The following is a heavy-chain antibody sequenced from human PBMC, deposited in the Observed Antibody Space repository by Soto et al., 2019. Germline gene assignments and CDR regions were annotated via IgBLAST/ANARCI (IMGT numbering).Heavy chain of an antibody. V-gene: IGHV3-9*01. CDR1: GFTFDDYA. J-gene: IGHJ6*02. Sequence: GGSLRLSCAASGFTFDDYAMHWVRQAPGKGLEWVSGISWNSGSIGYADSVKGRFTISRDNAKNSLYLQMNSLRAEDTAWYYCAKDNMVRGVKGGYYYNYYGMDVWGQGTTVTVSS. CDR3: AKDNMVRGVKGGYYYNYYGMDV. CDR2: ISWNSGSI. D-gene: IGHD3-10*01.